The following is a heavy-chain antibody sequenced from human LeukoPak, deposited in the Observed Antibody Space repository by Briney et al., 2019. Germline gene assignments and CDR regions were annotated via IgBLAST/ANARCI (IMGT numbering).Heavy chain of an antibody. Sequence: GGSLRLSCAASGFTFSSYSMNGVPQAPGKGLEWVSSISSSSSYIYYADSVKGRFTISRDNAKNSLYLQMNSLRAEDTAVYYCARVSSMGAVYDFDYWGQGTLVTVSS. D-gene: IGHD1-26*01. CDR2: ISSSSSYI. CDR3: ARVSSMGAVYDFDY. V-gene: IGHV3-21*01. CDR1: GFTFSSYS. J-gene: IGHJ4*02.